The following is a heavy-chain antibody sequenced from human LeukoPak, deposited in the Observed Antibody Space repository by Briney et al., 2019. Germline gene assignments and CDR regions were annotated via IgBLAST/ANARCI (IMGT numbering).Heavy chain of an antibody. CDR1: GGSFSGYY. CDR2: INHSGST. CDR3: ARGPRFLEWLLSYFDY. Sequence: SETLSLTCAVYGGSFSGYYWSWIRQPPGKGLEWIGEINHSGSTNYNPSLKSRVTISVDTSKNQFSLKLSSVTAADTAVYYCARGPRFLEWLLSYFDYWGQGTLVTVSS. J-gene: IGHJ4*02. D-gene: IGHD3-3*01. V-gene: IGHV4-34*01.